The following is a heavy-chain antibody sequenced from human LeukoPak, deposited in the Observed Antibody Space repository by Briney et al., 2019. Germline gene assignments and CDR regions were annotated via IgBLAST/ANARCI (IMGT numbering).Heavy chain of an antibody. Sequence: SETLSLTCSVYGGSFSGYYWSWIPQPPGKGLEGIREINHSGRTNYNPSLKSRVTISVDTSKNQFSLKLSSVTAADTAVYYCARGSVTYYYDSSGYPIYFDYWGQGTLVTVSS. CDR3: ARGSVTYYYDSSGYPIYFDY. J-gene: IGHJ4*02. D-gene: IGHD3-22*01. CDR2: INHSGRT. V-gene: IGHV4-34*01. CDR1: GGSFSGYY.